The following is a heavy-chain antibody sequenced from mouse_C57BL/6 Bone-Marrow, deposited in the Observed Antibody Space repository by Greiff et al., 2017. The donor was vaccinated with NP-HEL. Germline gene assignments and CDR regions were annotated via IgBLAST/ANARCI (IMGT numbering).Heavy chain of an antibody. CDR3: ARTGGSRFAY. Sequence: EVMLVESGGGLVKPGGSLKLSCAASGFTFSSYAMSWVRQTPEKRLEWVATISDGGSYTYYPDNVKGRFTISRDNAKNNLYLQMSHLKSEDTAMYYCARTGGSRFAYWGQGTLVTVSA. J-gene: IGHJ3*01. CDR2: ISDGGSYT. D-gene: IGHD1-1*01. V-gene: IGHV5-4*03. CDR1: GFTFSSYA.